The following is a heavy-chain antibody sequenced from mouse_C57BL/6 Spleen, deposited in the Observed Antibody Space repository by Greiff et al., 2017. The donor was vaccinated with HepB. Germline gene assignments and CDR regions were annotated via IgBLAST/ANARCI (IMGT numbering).Heavy chain of an antibody. V-gene: IGHV3-6*01. CDR1: GYSITSGYY. CDR3: ARDHHYYAMDY. Sequence: ESGPGLVKPSQSLSLTCSVTGYSITSGYYWNWIRQFPGNKLEWMGYISYDGSNNYNPSLKNRISITRDTSKNQFFLKLNSVTTEDTATYYCARDHHYYAMDYWGQGTSVTVSS. J-gene: IGHJ4*01. CDR2: ISYDGSN.